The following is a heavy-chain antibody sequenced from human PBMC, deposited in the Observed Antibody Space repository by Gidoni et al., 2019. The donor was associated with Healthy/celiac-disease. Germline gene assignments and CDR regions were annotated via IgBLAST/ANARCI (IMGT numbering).Heavy chain of an antibody. CDR1: GGSFSGYY. J-gene: IGHJ2*01. V-gene: IGHV4-34*01. D-gene: IGHD1-1*01. CDR3: ARDDSRTTSGYFDL. Sequence: QVQLQQWGAGLLKPSETLSLTCAVSGGSFSGYYWSWIRQPPGKGLAWIGEINHSGSTNYNPSLKSRVTISVDTSKNQFSLKLSSVTAADTAVYYCARDDSRTTSGYFDLWGRGTLVTVSS. CDR2: INHSGST.